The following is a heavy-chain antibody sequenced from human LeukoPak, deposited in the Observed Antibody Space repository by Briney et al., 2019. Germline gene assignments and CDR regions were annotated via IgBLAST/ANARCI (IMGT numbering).Heavy chain of an antibody. CDR2: IKRKTDGGTT. D-gene: IGHD1/OR15-1a*01. Sequence: PGGSLRLSCAASGFTFINAWMNWVGQAPGKGLDWVGRIKRKTDGGTTDYAAPVKGRFTIARDDSKNTLYLQMNSLRAEDTAVYYCARDAYNWNIDVFDIWGQGTMVTVSS. CDR3: ARDAYNWNIDVFDI. J-gene: IGHJ3*02. V-gene: IGHV3-15*01. CDR1: GFTFINAW.